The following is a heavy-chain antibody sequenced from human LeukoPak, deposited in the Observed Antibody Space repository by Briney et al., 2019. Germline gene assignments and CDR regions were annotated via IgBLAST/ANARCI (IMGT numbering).Heavy chain of an antibody. CDR3: AAVIDY. CDR1: GFTFSSYE. CDR2: ISYDGSNK. Sequence: GGSLRLSCAASGFTFSSYEMNWVRQAPGKGLEWVAVISYDGSNKYYADSVKGRFTISRDNAKNSLYLQMNSLRAEDTAVYYCAAVIDYWGQGTLVTVSS. J-gene: IGHJ4*02. V-gene: IGHV3-30*04.